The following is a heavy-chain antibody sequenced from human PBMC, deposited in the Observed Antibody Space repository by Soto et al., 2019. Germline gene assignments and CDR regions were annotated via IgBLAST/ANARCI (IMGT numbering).Heavy chain of an antibody. CDR3: SKGGLLPRANRWF. CDR1: GFIFGNFW. CDR2: IKQDGSEK. J-gene: IGHJ4*02. V-gene: IGHV3-7*03. Sequence: GGSLRLSCAASGFIFGNFWMSWVRQAPGKGLEWVANIKQDGSEKYYVDSVKGRFTLSRDNAKNSLHLQMNSLRAEDTAVYYCSKGGLLPRANRWFWGQGTLVTVSS. D-gene: IGHD2-2*01.